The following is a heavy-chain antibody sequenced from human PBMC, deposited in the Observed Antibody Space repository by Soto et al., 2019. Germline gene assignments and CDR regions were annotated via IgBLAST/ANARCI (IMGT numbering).Heavy chain of an antibody. CDR3: ARRRYCGVDCYNNDYFGMDV. CDR2: IIPVLTIT. Sequence: QVQLVQSGAEVKKPGSSVRLSCTTSGGTFSSYTLSWVRQAPGQGLEWMGRIIPVLTITDYAQKFRGRLTITAGKSSHTAYMELTSLTSEDTAVYYCARRRYCGVDCYNNDYFGMDVWGQGTTVTGSS. D-gene: IGHD2-21*02. J-gene: IGHJ6*02. CDR1: GGTFSSYT. V-gene: IGHV1-69*02.